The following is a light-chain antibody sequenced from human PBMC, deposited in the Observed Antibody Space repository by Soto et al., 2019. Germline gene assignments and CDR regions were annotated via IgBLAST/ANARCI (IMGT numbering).Light chain of an antibody. CDR3: QQYETFSGT. V-gene: IGKV1-5*01. CDR2: DAS. Sequence: DIQMTQSPSTLSASVGDTVTVTCRASQGVSGWLAWYQQKPGEAPKLLIYDASALLRGVPSRFSGSGSGTKFTLTIASLQPDDSATYYCQQYETFSGTFGPGTKVEI. CDR1: QGVSGW. J-gene: IGKJ1*01.